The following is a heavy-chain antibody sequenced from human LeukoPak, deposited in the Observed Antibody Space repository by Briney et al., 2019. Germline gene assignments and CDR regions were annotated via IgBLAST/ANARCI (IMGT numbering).Heavy chain of an antibody. J-gene: IGHJ3*02. CDR2: ISGSGGST. Sequence: PGGSLRLSCAASGFTFSSYAMSWVRQAPGKGLEWVSAISGSGGSTYYADSVKGRFTISRDNSKNTLYLQMNSLRAEDTAVYYCAKDRYYGSGSYPDAFDIWGQGTMVTVSS. V-gene: IGHV3-23*01. D-gene: IGHD3-10*01. CDR1: GFTFSSYA. CDR3: AKDRYYGSGSYPDAFDI.